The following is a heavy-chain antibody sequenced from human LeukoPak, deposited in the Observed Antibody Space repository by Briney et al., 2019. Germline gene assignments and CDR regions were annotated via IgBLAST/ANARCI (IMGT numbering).Heavy chain of an antibody. D-gene: IGHD3-10*01. V-gene: IGHV3-23*01. CDR3: AREGAHSASYYYYGMDV. CDR1: EFTFSSHA. J-gene: IGHJ6*02. CDR2: ISGGGEST. Sequence: GGSLRLSCVASEFTFSSHAMNWVRQAPGKGLEWVSSISGGGESTYYADSVKGRFTVSRDNSKNTLYLQMNSLRAEDTAVYYCAREGAHSASYYYYGMDVWGQGTTVTVSS.